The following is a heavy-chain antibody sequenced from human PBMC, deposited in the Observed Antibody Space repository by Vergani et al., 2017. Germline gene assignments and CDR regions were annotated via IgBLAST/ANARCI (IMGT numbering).Heavy chain of an antibody. J-gene: IGHJ4*02. CDR1: GFSFGSYG. V-gene: IGHV3-30*03. CDR2: ILYDGTNE. CDR3: MQAITDH. Sequence: QVQLVESGGNVVQSGTSLRLSCAASGFSFGSYGMHWVRQSPGKGLEWVALILYDGTNEYYTDSVKGRFTISRDNSKNTLYLQMNSLRAEDTAVYYCMQAITDHWGQGTLVTVSS.